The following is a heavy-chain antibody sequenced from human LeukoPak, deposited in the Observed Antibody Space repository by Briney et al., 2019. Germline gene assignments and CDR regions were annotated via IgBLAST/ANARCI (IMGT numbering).Heavy chain of an antibody. CDR3: AQTGSPY. CDR2: IYYSGST. Sequence: SETLSLTCTVSGGSISSYYWSWIRQPPGKGLEWIGYIYYSGSTNYNPSLKSRVTISVDTSKNQFSLKLSSVTAADTAVYYCAQTGSPYWGQGTLVTVSS. D-gene: IGHD3-9*01. CDR1: GGSISSYY. J-gene: IGHJ4*02. V-gene: IGHV4-59*01.